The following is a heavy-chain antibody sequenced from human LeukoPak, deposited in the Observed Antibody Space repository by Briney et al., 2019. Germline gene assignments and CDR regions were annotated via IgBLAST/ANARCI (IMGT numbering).Heavy chain of an antibody. D-gene: IGHD4-17*01. CDR1: GFTFSSHW. CDR2: INNDGSTT. J-gene: IGHJ3*02. Sequence: PGGSLRLSCAASGFTFSSHWMHWVRQAPGKGLVWVSRINNDGSTTTYADPVKGRFTISRDNAKNTLYLQMDSLGAEDTAVYYCARHHGDYYAFDIWGQGTMVTVSS. CDR3: ARHHGDYYAFDI. V-gene: IGHV3-74*03.